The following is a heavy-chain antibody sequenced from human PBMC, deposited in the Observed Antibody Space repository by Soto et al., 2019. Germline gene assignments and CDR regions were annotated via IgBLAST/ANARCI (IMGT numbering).Heavy chain of an antibody. CDR1: GDTFTFYS. V-gene: IGHV1-69*02. D-gene: IGHD3-10*01. Sequence: QVQLVQSGAEVKKPGSSVRVSCKASGDTFTFYSINWVRQAPGVGLEWMGRINPILSMSNYAQRFQGRVTMTAHKSTSTAYMELSILRSEDTAMYYCASSYGSGYRAFDYWGQGALVTVSS. J-gene: IGHJ4*02. CDR3: ASSYGSGYRAFDY. CDR2: INPILSMS.